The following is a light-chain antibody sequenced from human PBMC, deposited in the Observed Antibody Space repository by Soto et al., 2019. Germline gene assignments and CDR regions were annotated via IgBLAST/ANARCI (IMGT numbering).Light chain of an antibody. CDR1: IGDVGNYDL. CDR3: CSYAGSSIYV. J-gene: IGLJ1*01. V-gene: IGLV2-23*02. CDR2: DVT. Sequence: QSSLTQPSSLSGSPGQSITISCTGTIGDVGNYDLVSWYRQHPGHAPKLLIYDVTKRPSGVSNRFSGSKSGNTASLTISGLQAEDEGDYYCCSYAGSSIYVFGTGTKVNVL.